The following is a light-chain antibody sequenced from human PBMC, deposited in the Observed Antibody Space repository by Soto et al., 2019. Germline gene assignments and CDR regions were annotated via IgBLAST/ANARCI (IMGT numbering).Light chain of an antibody. CDR2: AAS. V-gene: IGKV3-15*01. CDR3: HQYNNWPRT. CDR1: QRVSNH. Sequence: TVMTTSPVTLSVSPGDTATLSCMASQRVSNHFAWYQQKPGHAPRLLIYAASTRAAGVPVRFSGSGSETEFTLPIRSLQSEDVALYNCHQYNNWPRTCGQGTMV. J-gene: IGKJ1*01.